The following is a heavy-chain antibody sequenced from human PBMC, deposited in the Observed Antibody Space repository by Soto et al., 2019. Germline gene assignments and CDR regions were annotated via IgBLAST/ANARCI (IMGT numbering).Heavy chain of an antibody. Sequence: QVQLVQSGAEVKKPGSSVKVSCKASGGSLTNYGVSWVRQAPGQGLEWMGGIIPVFGTANYAQKFQGRVTIAADDSKSTVFMGVRSLRSEDTAVYYWARGDATKLGFTNYYGMDVWGQGTTVTVSS. CDR3: ARGDATKLGFTNYYGMDV. D-gene: IGHD3-16*01. CDR1: GGSLTNYG. J-gene: IGHJ6*02. CDR2: IIPVFGTA. V-gene: IGHV1-69*12.